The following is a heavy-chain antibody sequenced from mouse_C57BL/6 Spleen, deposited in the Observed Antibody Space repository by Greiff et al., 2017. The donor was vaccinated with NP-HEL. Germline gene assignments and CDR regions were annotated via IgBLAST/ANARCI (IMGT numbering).Heavy chain of an antibody. J-gene: IGHJ4*01. CDR2: INPSSGYT. D-gene: IGHD2-4*01. CDR3: ARRRIYDYDDYAMDY. V-gene: IGHV1-4*01. Sequence: QVQLQQSGAELARPGASVKMSCKASGYTFTSYTMHWVKQRPGQGLEWIGYINPSSGYTKYNQKFKDKATLTAAKSSSTAYMQMSSLTSEDSAVYYCARRRIYDYDDYAMDYWGQGTSVTVSS. CDR1: GYTFTSYT.